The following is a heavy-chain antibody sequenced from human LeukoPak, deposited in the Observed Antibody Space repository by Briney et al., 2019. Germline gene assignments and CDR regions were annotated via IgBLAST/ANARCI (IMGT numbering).Heavy chain of an antibody. CDR1: GGSISNYY. D-gene: IGHD6-6*01. CDR3: ARWGSIAVARFDY. V-gene: IGHV4-59*01. Sequence: SETLSLTCTVSGGSISNYYWSWIRQPPGKGLEWIGYIYYTGSTNYNPSLTSRVNISEDTSKNQFSLSLTSVTAADSAVYYCARWGSIAVARFDYWGQGTLVTVSS. J-gene: IGHJ4*02. CDR2: IYYTGST.